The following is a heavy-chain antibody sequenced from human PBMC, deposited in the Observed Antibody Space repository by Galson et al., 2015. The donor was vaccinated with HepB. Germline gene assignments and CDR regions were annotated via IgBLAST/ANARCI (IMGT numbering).Heavy chain of an antibody. CDR3: ARKDYCTMVRGVCAFDI. J-gene: IGHJ3*02. CDR1: GFTFSSYW. Sequence: SLRLSCAASGFTFSSYWMSWVRQAPGKGLEWVANIKQYGSEKYYVDSVKGRFTISRDNAKNSLYLQMNSLRAEDTAVYYCARKDYCTMVRGVCAFDIWGQGTMVTVSS. CDR2: IKQYGSEK. V-gene: IGHV3-7*03. D-gene: IGHD3-10*01.